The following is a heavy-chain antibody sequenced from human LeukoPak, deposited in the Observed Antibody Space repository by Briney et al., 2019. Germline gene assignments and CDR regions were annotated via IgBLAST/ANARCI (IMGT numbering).Heavy chain of an antibody. CDR2: INHSGST. CDR3: ARRRGGIRGVINWFDP. V-gene: IGHV4-34*01. Sequence: PSETLSLTCAVYGGPFSGYYWSWIRQPPGKGLEWIGEINHSGSTNYNPSLKSRVTISVDTSKNQFSLKLSSVTAADTAVYYCARRRGGIRGVINWFDPWGQGTLVTVSS. D-gene: IGHD3-10*01. CDR1: GGPFSGYY. J-gene: IGHJ5*02.